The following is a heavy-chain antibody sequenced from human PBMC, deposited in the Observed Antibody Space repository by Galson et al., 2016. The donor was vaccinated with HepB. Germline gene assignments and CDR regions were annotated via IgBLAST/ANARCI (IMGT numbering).Heavy chain of an antibody. CDR3: ARCYGNYRAFDY. CDR2: IWYDGSKD. D-gene: IGHD4-11*01. Sequence: SLRLSCAASGNTFSSHGMHWVRQAPGKGLEWVALIWYDGSKDYYADSVKGRFAVSRDNFNNILYLQMNSLRAEDTTVYYCARCYGNYRAFDYWGQGTLVTVSA. CDR1: GNTFSSHG. J-gene: IGHJ4*02. V-gene: IGHV3-33*04.